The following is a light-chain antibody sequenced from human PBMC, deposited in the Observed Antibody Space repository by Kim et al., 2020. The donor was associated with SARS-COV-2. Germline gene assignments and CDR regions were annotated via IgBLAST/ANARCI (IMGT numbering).Light chain of an antibody. J-gene: IGKJ2*01. CDR2: GTS. Sequence: EIVLTQSPGTLSLSPEERATLSCRASQSVSSSYLAWYQQKPGQAPRLVIYGTSSRATGIPDRFSGSGSGTDFTLTISRLEPEDFAVYYCQLYGGSLLYTFGQGPKLEI. V-gene: IGKV3-20*01. CDR1: QSVSSSY. CDR3: QLYGGSLLYT.